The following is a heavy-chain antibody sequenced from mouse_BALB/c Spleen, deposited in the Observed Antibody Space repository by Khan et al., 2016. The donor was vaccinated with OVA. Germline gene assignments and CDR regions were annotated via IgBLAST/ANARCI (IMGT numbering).Heavy chain of an antibody. CDR3: WILR. V-gene: IGHV6-6*02. J-gene: IGHJ2*01. Sequence: EVELVESGGGLVQPGGSMKLSCVASGFTFSNYWMNWVRQSPEKGLEWVAEIRLKSDDYVTHYAESMKGRFNNSRDDSKSSVYLQMNNLRAEDTGIYYCWILRWGQGTTLTVSS. CDR1: GFTFSNYW. CDR2: IRLKSDDYVT.